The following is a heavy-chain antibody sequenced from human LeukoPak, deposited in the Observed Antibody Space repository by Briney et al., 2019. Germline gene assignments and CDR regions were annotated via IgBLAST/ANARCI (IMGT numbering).Heavy chain of an antibody. Sequence: SETLSLTCTVSGGSISSSSYYWGWIRQPPGKGLEWIGSIYYSGSTYYNPSLKSRVTISVDTSKNQFSLKLSSVTAADTAVYYCARNPIVVVPAAIHMGRVYYYYYYMDVWGKGTTVTVSS. CDR3: ARNPIVVVPAAIHMGRVYYYYYYMDV. CDR1: GGSISSSSYY. J-gene: IGHJ6*03. CDR2: IYYSGST. V-gene: IGHV4-39*07. D-gene: IGHD2-2*01.